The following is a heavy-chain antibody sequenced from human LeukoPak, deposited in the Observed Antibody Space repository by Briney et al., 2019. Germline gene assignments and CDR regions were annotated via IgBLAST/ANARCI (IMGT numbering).Heavy chain of an antibody. J-gene: IGHJ4*02. CDR1: GYRFTNYW. CDR3: AIGGDSSTSCYRCFNY. CDR2: MYPGDSDT. Sequence: MTGESLKISCKGSGYRFTNYWIGWVRQMPGKGLEWMGIMYPGDSDTRYSPSFQGQVTISADKSISTAYLQWSSLKASDTAMYYCAIGGDSSTSCYRCFNYWSQGTLVTVSS. V-gene: IGHV5-51*01. D-gene: IGHD2-2*02.